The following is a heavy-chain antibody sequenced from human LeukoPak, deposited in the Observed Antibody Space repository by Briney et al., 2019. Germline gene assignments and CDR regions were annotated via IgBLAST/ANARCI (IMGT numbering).Heavy chain of an antibody. J-gene: IGHJ5*02. V-gene: IGHV1-18*04. CDR3: ARVGSGWYGLEIRKSWFDP. CDR2: ISTYNGNT. Sequence: ASVKVSCKASGYTFSRYGISWVRQAPGQGLEWMGWISTYNGNTNYAQKLQGRVTMTTDISTSTAYMELRSLRSDDTAVYYCARVGSGWYGLEIRKSWFDPWGQATLVTVSS. D-gene: IGHD6-19*01. CDR1: GYTFSRYG.